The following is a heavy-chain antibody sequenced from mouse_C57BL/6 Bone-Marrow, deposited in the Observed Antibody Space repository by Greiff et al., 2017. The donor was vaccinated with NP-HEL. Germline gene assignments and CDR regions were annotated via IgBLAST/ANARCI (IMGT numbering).Heavy chain of an antibody. CDR1: GFTFSSYA. J-gene: IGHJ4*01. CDR3: TRALLRNYAMDY. CDR2: ISSGGDYI. V-gene: IGHV5-9-1*02. D-gene: IGHD1-1*01. Sequence: EVQRVESGEGLVKPGGSLKLSCAASGFTFSSYAMSWVRQTPEKRLEWVAYISSGGDYIYYADTVKGRFTISRDNARNTLYLQMSSLKSEDTAMYYCTRALLRNYAMDYWGQGTSVTVSS.